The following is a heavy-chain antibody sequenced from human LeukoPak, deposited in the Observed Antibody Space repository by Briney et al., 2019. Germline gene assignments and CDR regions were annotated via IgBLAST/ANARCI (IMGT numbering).Heavy chain of an antibody. CDR1: GFTFSSYG. D-gene: IGHD4-23*01. J-gene: IGHJ4*02. Sequence: GGSLRLSCAASGFTFSSYGIHWVRQAPGKGLEWVAVISYDGSNKYYADSVKGRFTISRDNSKNTLYLQMNSLRAEDTAVYYCARDYGGNQGYWGQGTLVTVSS. V-gene: IGHV3-30*03. CDR2: ISYDGSNK. CDR3: ARDYGGNQGY.